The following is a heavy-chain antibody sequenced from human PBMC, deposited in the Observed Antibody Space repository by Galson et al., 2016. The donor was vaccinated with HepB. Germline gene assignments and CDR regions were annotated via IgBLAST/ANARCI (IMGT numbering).Heavy chain of an antibody. CDR3: AKTGPDRGWKVPEYFQH. Sequence: SLRLSCAASGFSGFIFSTYAMSWVRQAPGKGLEWVSGISGSGTNTYYADSVKGRVTISRDNSKNTLSLQMNSPKAEDTAVYYCAKTGPDRGWKVPEYFQHWGQGTLVTVSS. J-gene: IGHJ1*01. D-gene: IGHD2-2*01. CDR1: GFSGFIFSTYA. CDR2: ISGSGTNT. V-gene: IGHV3-23*01.